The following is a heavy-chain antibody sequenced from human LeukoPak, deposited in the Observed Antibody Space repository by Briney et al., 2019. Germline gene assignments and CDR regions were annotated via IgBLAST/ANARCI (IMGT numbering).Heavy chain of an antibody. Sequence: SETLSLTCTVSGGSISSSSDYWGWIRQPPGKGLEWIGYIYYSGSTYYNPSLKSRVTISVDTSKNQFSLKLSSVTAADTAVYYCARGGSLESYGDYVCAFDIWGQGTMVTVSS. J-gene: IGHJ3*02. CDR2: IYYSGST. V-gene: IGHV4-61*05. CDR1: GGSISSSSDY. CDR3: ARGGSLESYGDYVCAFDI. D-gene: IGHD4-17*01.